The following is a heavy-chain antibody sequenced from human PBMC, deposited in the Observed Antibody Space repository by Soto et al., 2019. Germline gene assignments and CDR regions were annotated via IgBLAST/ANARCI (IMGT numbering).Heavy chain of an antibody. D-gene: IGHD6-19*01. Sequence: TQCLTYTVSGGYSISVGYYWSWIRQHPGKGLEWIGYIYYSGSTYYNPSLKSRVTISVDTSKNQFSLKLSSVTAADTAVYYCARDRSWQWLAFDYWGQGTLVTVSS. CDR3: ARDRSWQWLAFDY. V-gene: IGHV4-31*03. CDR2: IYYSGST. J-gene: IGHJ4*02. CDR1: GGYSISVGYY.